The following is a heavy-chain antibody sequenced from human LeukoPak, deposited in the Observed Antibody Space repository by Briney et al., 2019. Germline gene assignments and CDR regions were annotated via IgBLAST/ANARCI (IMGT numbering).Heavy chain of an antibody. CDR2: IYYSGST. CDR3: ARGQYSSSSSDC. Sequence: PSETLSLTCTVSGGSISSYYWSWIRQPPGKGLEWIGYIYYSGSTNYNPSLKSRVTISVDTSKNQFSLKLSSVTAADTAVYYCARGQYSSSSSDCWGQGILVTVSS. V-gene: IGHV4-59*01. J-gene: IGHJ4*02. D-gene: IGHD6-6*01. CDR1: GGSISSYY.